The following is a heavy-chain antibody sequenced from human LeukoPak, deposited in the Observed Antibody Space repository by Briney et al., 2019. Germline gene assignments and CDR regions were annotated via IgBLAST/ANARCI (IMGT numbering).Heavy chain of an antibody. Sequence: GGSLRLSCAASGFTFSSYAMSWVRQAPGKGLEWVSVISGNGGSIYYRDSVKGRFTISRDNSKNTLYLQMNSLRAEDTAVYYCAKDGTTTITFDYWGQGTLVTVSS. D-gene: IGHD1-1*01. J-gene: IGHJ4*02. CDR3: AKDGTTTITFDY. CDR2: ISGNGGSI. V-gene: IGHV3-23*01. CDR1: GFTFSSYA.